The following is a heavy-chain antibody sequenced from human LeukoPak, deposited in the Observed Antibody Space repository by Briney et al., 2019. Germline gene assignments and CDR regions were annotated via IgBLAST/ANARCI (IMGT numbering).Heavy chain of an antibody. V-gene: IGHV1-18*01. J-gene: IGHJ3*02. CDR2: ISAYTGNT. CDR3: SRAPEADAIDI. Sequence: ASVKVSCKGPLYTFTSYGISWVRQAPAQGLESMGWISAYTGNTNCAQKLKGRVTMTTDTLTGTAYMELGSLISDDTAVYCCSRAPEADAIDIWGQGTMVTVSS. CDR1: LYTFTSYG.